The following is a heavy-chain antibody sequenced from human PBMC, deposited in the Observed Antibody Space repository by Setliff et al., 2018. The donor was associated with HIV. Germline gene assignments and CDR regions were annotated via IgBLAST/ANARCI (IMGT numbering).Heavy chain of an antibody. D-gene: IGHD6-19*01. CDR1: GGSISSGSNY. V-gene: IGHV4-61*02. CDR2: IYTSGST. CDR3: ARGTAVAGPYFDY. J-gene: IGHJ4*02. Sequence: SETLSLTCTVSGGSISSGSNYWSWIRQPAGKGLEWIGRIYTSGSTNYNPSLKSRVTISVDTSNNQFSLKLSSVTAADTAVYYCARGTAVAGPYFDYWGQGTLVTVSS.